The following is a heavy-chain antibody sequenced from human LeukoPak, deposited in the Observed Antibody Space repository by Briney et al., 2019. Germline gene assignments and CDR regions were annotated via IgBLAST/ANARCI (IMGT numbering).Heavy chain of an antibody. V-gene: IGHV3-23*01. CDR1: GFTFSSYA. CDR3: AKFGLMGGRYYYDSSDPL. CDR2: ISGSGGST. Sequence: GGSLRLSCAASGFTFSSYAMSWVRQAPGKGLEWVSAISGSGGSTYYADSVKGRFTISRDNSKNTLYLQMNSLRAEDTAVYYCAKFGLMGGRYYYDSSDPLWGQGTLVTVSS. D-gene: IGHD3-22*01. J-gene: IGHJ4*02.